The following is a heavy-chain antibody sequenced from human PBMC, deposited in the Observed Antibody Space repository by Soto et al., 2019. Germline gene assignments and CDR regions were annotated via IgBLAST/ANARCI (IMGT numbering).Heavy chain of an antibody. D-gene: IGHD6-13*01. CDR1: GFTFSSYG. J-gene: IGHJ3*02. V-gene: IGHV3-33*01. CDR2: IWYDGSNK. Sequence: GGSLRLSCAASGFTFSSYGMHWVRQAPGKGLEWVAVIWYDGSNKYYADSVKGRFTISRDNSKNTLYLQMNSLRAEDTAVYYCARDSQQLVLAFDIWGQGTMVTVSS. CDR3: ARDSQQLVLAFDI.